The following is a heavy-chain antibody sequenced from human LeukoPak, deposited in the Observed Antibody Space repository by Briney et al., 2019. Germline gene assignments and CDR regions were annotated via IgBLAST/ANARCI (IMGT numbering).Heavy chain of an antibody. CDR3: ARLDIDAFDI. Sequence: GGSLRLSCAASGFTFSSYEMNWVRQAPGKGLEWVSYISSSGSTIYYADSVKGRFTISRGNAKNSLYLQMNSLRAEDTAVYYCARLDIDAFDIWGQGTMVTVSS. V-gene: IGHV3-48*03. CDR1: GFTFSSYE. J-gene: IGHJ3*02. CDR2: ISSSGSTI. D-gene: IGHD2-15*01.